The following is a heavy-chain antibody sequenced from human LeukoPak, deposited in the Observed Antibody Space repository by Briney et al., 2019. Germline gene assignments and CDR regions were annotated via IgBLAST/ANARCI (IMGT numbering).Heavy chain of an antibody. V-gene: IGHV4-4*07. CDR3: AREGRVAGTISYPFDS. Sequence: SETLSLTCTVSGGSISSNYWSWIRQPAGKGLEWIGRIYTSGSTIYRLSLKSRVTMSVDTSKNQFSLKLSSVTAADTAVYYCAREGRVAGTISYPFDSWGQGTLVTVSS. CDR1: GGSISSNY. D-gene: IGHD6-19*01. J-gene: IGHJ4*02. CDR2: IYTSGST.